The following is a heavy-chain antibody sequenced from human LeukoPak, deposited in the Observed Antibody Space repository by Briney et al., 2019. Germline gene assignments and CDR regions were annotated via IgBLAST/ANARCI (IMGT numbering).Heavy chain of an antibody. V-gene: IGHV3-7*01. D-gene: IGHD1-26*01. CDR1: GFTFSTYW. Sequence: GGSLRLSCAASGFTFSTYWMSWVRQAPGKGLEWVANIKQDGSDIYYVDSVRGRFTISRDNAQNSLYLQMNSLRAEDTAVYYCARDKIVGATYFDYWGQGTLVTVSS. CDR2: IKQDGSDI. J-gene: IGHJ4*02. CDR3: ARDKIVGATYFDY.